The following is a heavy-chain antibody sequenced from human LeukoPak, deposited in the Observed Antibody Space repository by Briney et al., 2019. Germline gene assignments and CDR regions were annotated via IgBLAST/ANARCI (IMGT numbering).Heavy chain of an antibody. CDR1: GGSLSSGGYY. J-gene: IGHJ5*02. CDR2: IYYSGST. V-gene: IGHV4-31*03. CDR3: AREVRRSLTGYYYGFDP. Sequence: SETLSLTCTVSGGSLSSGGYYWSWIRQHPGRGLEGIGYIYYSGSTYYNPSLKSRVTISVDTSKNQFSLKLSSVTAADTAVYYCAREVRRSLTGYYYGFDPWGQGTLVTVSS. D-gene: IGHD3-9*01.